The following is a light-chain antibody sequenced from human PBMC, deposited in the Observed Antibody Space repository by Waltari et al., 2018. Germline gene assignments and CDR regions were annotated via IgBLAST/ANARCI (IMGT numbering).Light chain of an antibody. CDR3: CSYAGSSPSVV. CDR2: EGS. V-gene: IGLV2-23*01. J-gene: IGLJ2*01. Sequence: QSALTQPASVSGSPGQSITISCTGTSSDVGSYNLASWYQHHPGKAPKVMIYEGSARPSGVSNRFSGSKSGNTASLTISGLQAEDEADYYCCSYAGSSPSVVFGGGTKLTVL. CDR1: SSDVGSYNL.